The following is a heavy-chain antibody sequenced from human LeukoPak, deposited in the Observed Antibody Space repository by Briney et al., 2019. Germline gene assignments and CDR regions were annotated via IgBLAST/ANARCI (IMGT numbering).Heavy chain of an antibody. CDR2: IYYSGST. Sequence: SETLSLTCTVSGGSISSSSYYWGWIRQPPGKGLEWIGSIYYSGSTYYNPSLKSRVTISVDTSKNQFSLNLSSVTVADTAVYHCARWGNDFGHAFDIWGQGTMVTVSS. J-gene: IGHJ3*02. CDR1: GGSISSSSYY. V-gene: IGHV4-39*07. D-gene: IGHD3/OR15-3a*01. CDR3: ARWGNDFGHAFDI.